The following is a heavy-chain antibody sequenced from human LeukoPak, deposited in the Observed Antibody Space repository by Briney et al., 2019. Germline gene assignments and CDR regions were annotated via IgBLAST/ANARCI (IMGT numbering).Heavy chain of an antibody. V-gene: IGHV1-2*02. Sequence: ASVKVSCKASGYTFTGYYMHWVRQAPGRGLEWMGWINPNSGGTNYAQKFQGRVTMTRDTSISTAYMELSRLRSDDTAVYYCARSEQWLDAFDIWGQGTMVTVSS. CDR1: GYTFTGYY. CDR2: INPNSGGT. J-gene: IGHJ3*02. CDR3: ARSEQWLDAFDI. D-gene: IGHD6-19*01.